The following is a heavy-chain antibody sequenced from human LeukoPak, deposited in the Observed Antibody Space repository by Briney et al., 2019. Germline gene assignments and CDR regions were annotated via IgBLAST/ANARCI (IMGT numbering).Heavy chain of an antibody. CDR2: IRSKANSYAT. CDR1: GFTFSGSA. J-gene: IGHJ6*04. D-gene: IGHD2-2*01. Sequence: GGSLKLSCAASGFTFSGSAMHWVRQASGKGLEWVGRIRSKANSYATAYAASVKGRFTISRDDSKNTAYLQMNSLKTEDTAVYYCTRRQLLSLAGGYYYGMDVWGKGTTVTVSS. CDR3: TRRQLLSLAGGYYYGMDV. V-gene: IGHV3-73*01.